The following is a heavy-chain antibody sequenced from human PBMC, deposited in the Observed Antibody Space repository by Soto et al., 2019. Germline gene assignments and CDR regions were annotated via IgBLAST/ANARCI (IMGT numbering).Heavy chain of an antibody. Sequence: EVQLLESGGGLVQTGGSLRLSCAASGFIFNNYVMRWFRQAPGKGLEWVSSVNTGGGTDYADSVKGRFTISRDNPKTTLHLEMNSLRVEDTDIYYCARGGYGYSRGAIDIWGQGTTVIVSS. CDR3: ARGGYGYSRGAIDI. CDR1: GFIFNNYV. J-gene: IGHJ3*02. CDR2: VNTGGGT. V-gene: IGHV3-23*01. D-gene: IGHD5-12*01.